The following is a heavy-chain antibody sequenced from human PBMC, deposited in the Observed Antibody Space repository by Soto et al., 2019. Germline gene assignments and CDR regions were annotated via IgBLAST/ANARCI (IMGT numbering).Heavy chain of an antibody. CDR3: VRATYFSDSSGYTRCFDY. CDR2: IWYDGSHT. D-gene: IGHD3-22*01. V-gene: IGHV3-33*01. CDR1: GFTFSTYG. Sequence: GGSLRLSCAASGFTFSTYGMHWVRQAPGKGLEWVTFIWYDGSHTYYVDSVKGRFTVSRDNSKNTLYLQMNSLTAEDTAVYYCVRATYFSDSSGYTRCFDYWGQGILVTVSS. J-gene: IGHJ4*02.